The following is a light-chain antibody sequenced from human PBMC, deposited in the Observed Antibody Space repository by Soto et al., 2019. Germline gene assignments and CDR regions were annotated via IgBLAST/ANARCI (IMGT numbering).Light chain of an antibody. J-gene: IGKJ1*01. CDR3: QQYYNLPPT. V-gene: IGKV3D-7*01. CDR1: QSVSSSY. CDR2: GAS. Sequence: EIVMTQSPATLSLSPGERATLSCRASQSVSSSYLSWYQQKPGQAPRLLIYGASTRATGIPARFSGSGSGTDFTLTISSLQPEDFAVYYCQQYYNLPPTFGQGTKVEIK.